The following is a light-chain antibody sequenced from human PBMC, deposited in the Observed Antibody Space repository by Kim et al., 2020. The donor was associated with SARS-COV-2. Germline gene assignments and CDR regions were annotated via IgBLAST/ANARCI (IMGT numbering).Light chain of an antibody. CDR2: GAC. CDR1: QSISSSS. CDR3: KHYDNLPPVT. Sequence: VLTQSPGTVSLSPRERATLSCRASQSISSSSLVWYQQKPGHAPRRLIYGACNRATAIPDRFSGSGSVTDFTLTINKLEPEDFAVYYCKHYDNLPPVTFCAGTKV. V-gene: IGKV3-20*01. J-gene: IGKJ4*01.